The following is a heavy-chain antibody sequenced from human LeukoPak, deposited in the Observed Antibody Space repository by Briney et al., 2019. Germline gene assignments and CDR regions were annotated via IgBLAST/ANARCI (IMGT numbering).Heavy chain of an antibody. V-gene: IGHV3-53*01. CDR3: AKDQGRELLGEDYYYGMDV. J-gene: IGHJ6*02. Sequence: GGSLRLSCAASGLTVSSNYMNWVRQAPGKGLEWVSALYIGGNTYYADSVRGRFTISRDNSKNTLYLQMNSLRAEDTAVYYCAKDQGRELLGEDYYYGMDVWGQGTTVTVSS. CDR2: LYIGGNT. D-gene: IGHD1-26*01. CDR1: GLTVSSNY.